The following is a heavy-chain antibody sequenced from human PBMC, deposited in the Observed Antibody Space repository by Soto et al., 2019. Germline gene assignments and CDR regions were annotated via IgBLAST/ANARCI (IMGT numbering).Heavy chain of an antibody. D-gene: IGHD6-13*01. V-gene: IGHV1-69*12. CDR1: GGTFSSYA. CDR2: IIPIFGTA. Sequence: QVQLVQSGAEVKKPGSSVKVSCKASGGTFSSYAISWVRQAPGQGLEWMGGIIPIFGTANYAQKFQGRVTIPADESTSTAYMELSSLRSEDTAVYYCARVVAAAGTRIDYYYYYGMDVWGQGTTVTVSS. CDR3: ARVVAAAGTRIDYYYYYGMDV. J-gene: IGHJ6*02.